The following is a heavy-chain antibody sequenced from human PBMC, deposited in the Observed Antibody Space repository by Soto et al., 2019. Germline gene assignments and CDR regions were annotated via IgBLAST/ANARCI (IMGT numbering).Heavy chain of an antibody. CDR2: ISGSGGST. CDR3: AKETPILVVPAAMDGNYYYYMDA. CDR1: GFTFSSYA. D-gene: IGHD2-2*01. Sequence: GGSLRLSCAASGFTFSSYAMSWVRQAPGKGLEWVSAISGSGGSTYYADSVKGRFTISRDNSKNTLYLQMNSLRAEDTAVYYCAKETPILVVPAAMDGNYYYYMDAWGKGTTVTVSS. V-gene: IGHV3-23*01. J-gene: IGHJ6*03.